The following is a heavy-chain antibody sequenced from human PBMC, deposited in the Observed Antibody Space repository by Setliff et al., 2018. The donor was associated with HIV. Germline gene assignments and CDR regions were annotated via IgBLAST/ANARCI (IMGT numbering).Heavy chain of an antibody. CDR3: ASGSGYCTKGDCYIGVHRTPDKCYFDS. CDR2: IVPLFGTT. CDR1: GDSLSNYV. J-gene: IGHJ4*02. Sequence: SVKVSCKASGDSLSNYVITWVRRAPGQGLEWMGGIVPLFGTTNYAQNFQGRLTITTDQIMTTSYLELTSLRSEETAVYYWASGSGYCTKGDCYIGVHRTPDKCYFDSWGQGTLVTVSS. V-gene: IGHV1-69*05. D-gene: IGHD2-8*01.